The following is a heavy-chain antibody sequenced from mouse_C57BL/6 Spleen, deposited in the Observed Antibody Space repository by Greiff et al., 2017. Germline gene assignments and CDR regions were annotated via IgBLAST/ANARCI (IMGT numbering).Heavy chain of an antibody. CDR1: GFTFSDYG. CDR2: ISSAGSTI. D-gene: IGHD2-1*01. V-gene: IGHV5-17*01. J-gene: IGHJ3*01. CDR3: ARKAYGKEFAY. Sequence: EVKLMAPGGGLVKPGGSLKLSCAASGFTFSDYGMHWVRQAPEKGLEWVAYISSAGSTIYYADTVKGRFTFTRDNAKNTLFLQMTSLRSEDTARYYGARKAYGKEFAYWGQGTLVTVSA.